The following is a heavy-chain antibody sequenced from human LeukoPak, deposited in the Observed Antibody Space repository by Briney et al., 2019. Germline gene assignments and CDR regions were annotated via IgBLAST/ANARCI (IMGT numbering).Heavy chain of an antibody. V-gene: IGHV4-34*01. D-gene: IGHD2/OR15-2a*01. CDR1: GRSFSGYY. J-gene: IGHJ3*02. CDR3: ARSMRRIRNAFDI. Sequence: SETLSLTRAVYGRSFSGYYWSWIRQPPGKGLEWIGEINHSGSTNYNPSLKSRGTISVDTSKNQFSLKLSSVTAADTAVYYCARSMRRIRNAFDIWGQGTMVTVSS. CDR2: INHSGST.